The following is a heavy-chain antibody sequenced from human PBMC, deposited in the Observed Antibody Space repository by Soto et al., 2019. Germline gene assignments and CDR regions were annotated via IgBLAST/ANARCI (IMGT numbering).Heavy chain of an antibody. CDR1: GYTFTSYD. D-gene: IGHD3-10*01. Sequence: ASVKVSCKASGYTFTSYDINWVRQATGQGLEWMGWMNPNSGNTGYAQKFQGRVTMTRNTSISTAYMELSSLRSEDTAVYYCARLMVRGLGYYYYYMDVWGKGTTVTVSS. V-gene: IGHV1-8*01. J-gene: IGHJ6*03. CDR3: ARLMVRGLGYYYYYMDV. CDR2: MNPNSGNT.